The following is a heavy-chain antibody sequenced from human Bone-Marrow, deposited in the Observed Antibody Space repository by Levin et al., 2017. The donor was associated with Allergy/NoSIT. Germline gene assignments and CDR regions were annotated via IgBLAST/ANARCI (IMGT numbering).Heavy chain of an antibody. V-gene: IGHV3-21*01. J-gene: IGHJ6*03. CDR1: GFTFSSYS. CDR3: ARDSANVIVVVPAARVFMDV. D-gene: IGHD2-2*01. Sequence: GESLKISCAASGFTFSSYSMNWVRQAPGKGLEWVSSISSSSSYIYYADSVKGRFTISRDNAKNSLYLQMNSLRAEDTAVYYCARDSANVIVVVPAARVFMDVWGKGTTVTVSS. CDR2: ISSSSSYI.